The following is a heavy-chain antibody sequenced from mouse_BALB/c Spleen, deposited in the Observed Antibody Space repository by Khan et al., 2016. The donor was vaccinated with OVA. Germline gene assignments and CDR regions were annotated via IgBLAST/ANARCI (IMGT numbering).Heavy chain of an antibody. CDR2: ISYSGVT. CDR3: ARGNYYGYYFDY. D-gene: IGHD1-1*01. V-gene: IGHV3-2*02. Sequence: EVQLLETGPGLVKPSQSLSLTCTVTGYSITSGYAWNWIRQFPGNKLEWMGYISYSGVTSYTPSLKSRIPITRDTSKNQFFLQLNSVTTEDTATYYCARGNYYGYYFDYWGQGTTLTVSS. J-gene: IGHJ2*01. CDR1: GYSITSGYA.